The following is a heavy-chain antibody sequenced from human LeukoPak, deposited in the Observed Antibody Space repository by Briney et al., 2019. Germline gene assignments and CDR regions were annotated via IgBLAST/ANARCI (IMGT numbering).Heavy chain of an antibody. Sequence: SETLSLTCTVSGGSISSYYWSWIRQPAGKGLEWIGRIYTSGSTNYNPSLKSRVTMSVDTSKSQFSLKLSSVTAADTAVYYCARLQLVGDAFDIWGQGTMVTVSS. CDR3: ARLQLVGDAFDI. V-gene: IGHV4-4*07. J-gene: IGHJ3*02. D-gene: IGHD6-13*01. CDR2: IYTSGST. CDR1: GGSISSYY.